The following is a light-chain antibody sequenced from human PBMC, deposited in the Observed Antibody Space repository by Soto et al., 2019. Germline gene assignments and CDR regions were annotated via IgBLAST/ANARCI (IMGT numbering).Light chain of an antibody. CDR1: QSISTY. J-gene: IGKJ2*02. V-gene: IGKV1-39*01. CDR3: QQSYSTPRT. Sequence: DIQMTQSPSSLSASVGDRVTITCRASQSISTYLNWYQQKVGKAPKLLIYAASSVQRGVPSRFSGSGSGTDFTLTISSLQPEEFATYYCQQSYSTPRTFGQGTKLQIK. CDR2: AAS.